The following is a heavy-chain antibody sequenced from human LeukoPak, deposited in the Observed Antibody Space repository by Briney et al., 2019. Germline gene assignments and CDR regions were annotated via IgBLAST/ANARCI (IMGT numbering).Heavy chain of an antibody. J-gene: IGHJ6*03. V-gene: IGHV1-69*06. CDR3: ASCGDSTIGYYYYYYMDV. CDR2: IIPIFGTA. Sequence: SVKVSCKASGGAFSSYAISWVRQAPGQGLEWMGGIIPIFGTANYAQKFQGRVTITADKSTSTAYMELSSLRSEDTAVYYCASCGDSTIGYYYYYYMDVWGKGTTVTVSS. CDR1: GGAFSSYA. D-gene: IGHD2-21*02.